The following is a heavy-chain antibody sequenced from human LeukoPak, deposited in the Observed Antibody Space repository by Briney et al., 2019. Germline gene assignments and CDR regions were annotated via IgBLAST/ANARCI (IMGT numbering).Heavy chain of an antibody. Sequence: PGGSLRLSCAVSGFTLSSYNMNWVRQAPGKGLEWVAGITDGGGHTYYADSVKGRFTISRDDSKNTMYLQMNSLRAGDTAVYYCAKVQISGAYWDYFDYWGQGTLVTVSS. V-gene: IGHV3-23*01. CDR2: ITDGGGHT. CDR1: GFTLSSYN. CDR3: AKVQISGAYWDYFDY. J-gene: IGHJ4*02. D-gene: IGHD1-26*01.